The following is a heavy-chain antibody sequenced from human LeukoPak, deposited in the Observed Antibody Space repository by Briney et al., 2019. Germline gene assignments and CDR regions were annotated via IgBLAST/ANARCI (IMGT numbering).Heavy chain of an antibody. J-gene: IGHJ3*02. CDR2: ISYDGSNK. Sequence: GGSLRLSCAASGFTFSSYAMHWVRQAPGKGLEWVAVISYDGSNKYYADTVKGRFTISRDNSKNTLYLQRNSLRAEDTAVYYCAREVEYYDSSGYYFHAFDIWGKGTMVTVSS. V-gene: IGHV3-30-3*01. CDR1: GFTFSSYA. D-gene: IGHD3-22*01. CDR3: AREVEYYDSSGYYFHAFDI.